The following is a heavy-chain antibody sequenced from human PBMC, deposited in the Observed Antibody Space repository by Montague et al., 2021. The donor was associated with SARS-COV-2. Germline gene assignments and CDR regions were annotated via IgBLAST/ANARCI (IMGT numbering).Heavy chain of an antibody. CDR2: INHSGST. J-gene: IGHJ4*02. CDR3: ARAIVDVTMMVVVMTGVEHYFDF. V-gene: IGHV4-34*01. CDR1: GGSFCCYY. Sequence: SETLSLTCAVYGGSFCCYYWSWIRQPPGKGLVLIWDINHSGSTNYNPSLKSRVSISVDTSKNQFSLKLSSVTATDTAVYYCARAIVDVTMMVVVMTGVEHYFDFWGQGTMVTVSS. D-gene: IGHD3-22*01.